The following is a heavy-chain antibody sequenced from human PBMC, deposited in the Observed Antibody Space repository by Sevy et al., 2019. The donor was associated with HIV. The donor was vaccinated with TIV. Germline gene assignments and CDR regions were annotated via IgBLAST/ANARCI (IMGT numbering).Heavy chain of an antibody. J-gene: IGHJ4*02. D-gene: IGHD1-26*01. V-gene: IGHV5-51*01. CDR3: ARHLGFGRVGAPYYFDY. Sequence: GESLKISCKGSGYSFTSYWIVWVRQMPGKGLEWMGIIYPGDSDTRYSPSFQGQVTISADKSISTAYLQWSSLKASDTAMYYCARHLGFGRVGAPYYFDYWGQGTLVTVSS. CDR2: IYPGDSDT. CDR1: GYSFTSYW.